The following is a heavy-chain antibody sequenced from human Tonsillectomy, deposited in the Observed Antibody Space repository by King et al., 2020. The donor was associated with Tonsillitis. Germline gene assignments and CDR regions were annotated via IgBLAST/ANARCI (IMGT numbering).Heavy chain of an antibody. D-gene: IGHD6-6*01. CDR1: GGSISSSSYY. Sequence: QLQESGPGLVKPSETLSLTCTVSGGSISSSSYYWGWIRQPPGKGLEWIGSIYYSGSTYYNPSLKSRVTISVDTSKNQFSLKLSSVTAADTAVYYCARDQGIAARPHQYFFDCWGQGTLVTVSS. CDR3: ARDQGIAARPHQYFFDC. J-gene: IGHJ4*02. V-gene: IGHV4-39*07. CDR2: IYYSGST.